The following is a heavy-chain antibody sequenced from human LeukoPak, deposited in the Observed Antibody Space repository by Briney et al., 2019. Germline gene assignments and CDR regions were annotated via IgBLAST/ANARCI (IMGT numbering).Heavy chain of an antibody. CDR2: ISGSGGST. CDR3: AKDKGSSGLTGFDY. CDR1: GFTFSSYA. J-gene: IGHJ4*02. Sequence: GGSLRLSCAASGFTFSSYAMSWVRQAPGKGLEWVSAISGSGGSTYYADSVKGRFTISRDNAKKSLYLQMNSLRAEDTAFYYCAKDKGSSGLTGFDYWGQGTLVTVSS. V-gene: IGHV3-23*01. D-gene: IGHD6-19*01.